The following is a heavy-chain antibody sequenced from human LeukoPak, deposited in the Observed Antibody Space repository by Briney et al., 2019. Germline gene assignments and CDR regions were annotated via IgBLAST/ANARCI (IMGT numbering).Heavy chain of an antibody. Sequence: GGSLRLSCAASGFTFSSYAMHWVRQAPGKGLEWVAVISYDGSNKYYADSVKGRFTISRDNSKNTLYLQMNSLGTEDTALYYCAKEIHPRSSNGWPFDYWGQGTLVTVSS. CDR3: AKEIHPRSSNGWPFDY. J-gene: IGHJ4*02. CDR1: GFTFSSYA. CDR2: ISYDGSNK. V-gene: IGHV3-30-3*01. D-gene: IGHD6-19*01.